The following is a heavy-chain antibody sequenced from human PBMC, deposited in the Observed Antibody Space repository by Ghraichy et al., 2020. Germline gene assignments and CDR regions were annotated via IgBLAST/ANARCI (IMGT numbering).Heavy chain of an antibody. Sequence: GGSLRLSCAASGFTFSSYGMHWVRQAPGKGLEWVAVIWYDGSNKYYADSVKGRFTISRDNSKNTLYLQMNSLRAEDTAVYYCATSLLGVVITDWGQGTLVTVSS. J-gene: IGHJ4*02. CDR2: IWYDGSNK. CDR3: ATSLLGVVITD. CDR1: GFTFSSYG. V-gene: IGHV3-33*01. D-gene: IGHD3-22*01.